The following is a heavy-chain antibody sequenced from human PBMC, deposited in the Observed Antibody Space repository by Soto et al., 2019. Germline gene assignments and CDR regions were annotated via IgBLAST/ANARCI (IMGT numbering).Heavy chain of an antibody. V-gene: IGHV4-39*01. CDR1: GGSISSSSYY. Sequence: SETLSLTCTVSGGSISSSSYYWGWIRQPPGKVLEWIGSIYYSGSTYYNPSLKSRVTISVDTSKNQFSLQLSSVPAADTAVYYCARRSGIAAQPGRIPWFDAWGQETLVTVSS. CDR3: ARRSGIAAQPGRIPWFDA. CDR2: IYYSGST. D-gene: IGHD6-13*01. J-gene: IGHJ5*02.